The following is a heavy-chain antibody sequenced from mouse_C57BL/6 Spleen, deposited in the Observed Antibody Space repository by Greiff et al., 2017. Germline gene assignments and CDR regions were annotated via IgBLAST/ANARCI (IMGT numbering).Heavy chain of an antibody. Sequence: QVQLQQSGPELVKPGASVKISCKASGYAFSSSWMNWVKQRPGKGLEWIGRIYPGDGDTNYNGKFKGKATLTADKSSSTAYMQLSSLTSEDSAVYFCARGNRSGYDYYAMDYWGQGTSVTVSS. V-gene: IGHV1-82*01. CDR1: GYAFSSSW. CDR3: ARGNRSGYDYYAMDY. J-gene: IGHJ4*01. D-gene: IGHD3-2*02. CDR2: IYPGDGDT.